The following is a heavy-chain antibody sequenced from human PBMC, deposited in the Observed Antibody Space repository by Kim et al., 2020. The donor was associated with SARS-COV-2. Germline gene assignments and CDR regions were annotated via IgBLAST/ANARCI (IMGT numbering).Heavy chain of an antibody. CDR3: ANPRQPDY. CDR1: GLTFSNYG. Sequence: GGSLRLSCVASGLTFSNYGMSWVRQAPGKGLEWVSGISGSGDTTTYADSVKGRFTISRDNSKNTLYLQMSSLRAEDTAIYYCANPRQPDYWGQGTLVTVSS. J-gene: IGHJ4*02. CDR2: ISGSGDTT. V-gene: IGHV3-23*01. D-gene: IGHD6-13*01.